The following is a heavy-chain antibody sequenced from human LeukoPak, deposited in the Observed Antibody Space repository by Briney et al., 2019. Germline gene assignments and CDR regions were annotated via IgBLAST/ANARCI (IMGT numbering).Heavy chain of an antibody. CDR2: INGDGSST. V-gene: IGHV3-74*01. CDR3: ARMGEAGEYYFDF. Sequence: QTGGSLRLSCGASGFTFSSYWMHWVRQVPGKGPVWVSRINGDGSSTTYADSVKGRFTSSRDNAKNTLYLQMNSLRAEDTAVYYCARMGEAGEYYFDFWGQGTLVTVSS. CDR1: GFTFSSYW. J-gene: IGHJ4*02. D-gene: IGHD3-10*01.